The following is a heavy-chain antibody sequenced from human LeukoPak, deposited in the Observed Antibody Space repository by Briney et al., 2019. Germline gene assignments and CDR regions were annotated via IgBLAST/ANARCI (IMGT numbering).Heavy chain of an antibody. Sequence: PGGSLRLSCAASGFIVSSYWMHWVRQAPGKGLVWVSRINSDGSSTSYADSVKGRFTISRDNAKNTLYLQMNSLRAEDTAVYYCARGGNQLLAENWFDPWGQGTLVTVSS. CDR3: ARGGNQLLAENWFDP. V-gene: IGHV3-74*01. CDR2: INSDGSST. CDR1: GFIVSSYW. J-gene: IGHJ5*02. D-gene: IGHD2-8*02.